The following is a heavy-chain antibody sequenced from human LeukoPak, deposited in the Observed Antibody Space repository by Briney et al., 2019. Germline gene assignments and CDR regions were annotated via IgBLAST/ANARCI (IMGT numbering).Heavy chain of an antibody. D-gene: IGHD3-22*01. J-gene: IGHJ4*02. CDR3: AKDGYYDSSGVLDY. CDR1: GFTFDDYS. Sequence: GGSLRLSCAASGFTFDDYSMHWGRQAPGKGLGWVSGISWNSGTIDYADSVKGRFTISRDNAKNSLYLQMNSLRAEDTALYYCAKDGYYDSSGVLDYWGQGTLVTVSS. V-gene: IGHV3-9*01. CDR2: ISWNSGTI.